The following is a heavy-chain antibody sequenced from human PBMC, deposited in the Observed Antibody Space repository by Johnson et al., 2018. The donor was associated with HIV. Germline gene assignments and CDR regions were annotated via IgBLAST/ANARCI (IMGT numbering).Heavy chain of an antibody. CDR3: ARYYNGVFDV. Sequence: VQLVESGGGLVQPGGSLRLSCAASVFTFRNYAMSWVRQAPGKGLEWVSGISGSGGSTYYADSVKGRFTISRDNSKNTMSLQMNSLRAEDTAIYYCARYYNGVFDVWGQGTLVTVSS. CDR2: ISGSGGST. CDR1: VFTFRNYA. V-gene: IGHV3-23*04. J-gene: IGHJ3*01. D-gene: IGHD1-26*01.